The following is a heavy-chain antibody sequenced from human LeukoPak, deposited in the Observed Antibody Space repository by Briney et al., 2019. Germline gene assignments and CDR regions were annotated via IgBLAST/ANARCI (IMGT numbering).Heavy chain of an antibody. V-gene: IGHV1-2*02. CDR3: ARDRTAPYSSGWFFDF. D-gene: IGHD6-19*01. CDR1: GYTFTDYY. CDR2: IIPNSGGT. Sequence: GASVKVSCKASGYTFTDYYLHWVRQAPGQGLEWMGWIIPNSGGTNYAQKFQGRVTMTRDTSINTVYMELSRLKSDDTALYYCARDRTAPYSSGWFFDFWGQGALVTVSS. J-gene: IGHJ4*02.